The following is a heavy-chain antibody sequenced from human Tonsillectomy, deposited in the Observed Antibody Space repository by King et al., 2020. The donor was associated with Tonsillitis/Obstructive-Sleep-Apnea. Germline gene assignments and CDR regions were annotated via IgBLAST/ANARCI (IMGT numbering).Heavy chain of an antibody. V-gene: IGHV4-39*01. CDR3: ARRDTEYFDY. CDR2: IYYSGST. Sequence: LQLQESGPGLVKPSETLSLTCTVSGGSISSSSYYWGWIRQPPGKGLEWIGSIYYSGSTYYNPPLTSRVSISVDTSKNQFSLKLSSVTAADTAVYYCARRDTEYFDYWGQGTLVTVSS. J-gene: IGHJ4*02. CDR1: GGSISSSSYY. D-gene: IGHD5-18*01.